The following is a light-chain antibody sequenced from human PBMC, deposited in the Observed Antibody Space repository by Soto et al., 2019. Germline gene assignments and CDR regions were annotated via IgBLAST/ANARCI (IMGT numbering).Light chain of an antibody. CDR2: KAS. CDR1: QSISPW. Sequence: DIQMTQSPSTLSASVGDRVTITCRASQSISPWLPWYQQKPGAAPKLLIYKASSLESGVPSRFSGSVCGTEFNFTISSLQPDDFATYYCQHYSVYWTGGQGTRVEVK. J-gene: IGKJ1*01. V-gene: IGKV1-5*03. CDR3: QHYSVYWT.